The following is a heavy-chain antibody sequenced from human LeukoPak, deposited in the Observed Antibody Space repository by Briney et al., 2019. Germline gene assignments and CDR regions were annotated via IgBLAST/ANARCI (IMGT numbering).Heavy chain of an antibody. D-gene: IGHD3-22*01. CDR1: AFTVSNNH. CDR2: VYTGSRT. Sequence: GGSLRLSCAASAFTVSNNHMTWVRQAPGKGLEWVSIVYTGSRTYYADSVKGRFTISRENAKNSLYLQMNSLRAGDTAVYYCARGGYDSSGYYSNFDHWGQGTLVTVSS. CDR3: ARGGYDSSGYYSNFDH. J-gene: IGHJ4*02. V-gene: IGHV3-53*01.